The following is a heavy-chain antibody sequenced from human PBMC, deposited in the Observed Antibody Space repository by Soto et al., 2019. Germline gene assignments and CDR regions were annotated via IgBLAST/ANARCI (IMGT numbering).Heavy chain of an antibody. CDR3: AKGSMVRGFNYYYGMDV. Sequence: PGGSLRLSCAASGFTFSSYAMSWVRQAPGKGLEWVSAISGSGGSTYYADSVKGRFTISRDNSKNTLYLQMNSLRAEDTAVYYCAKGSMVRGFNYYYGMDVWGQGTTVTVS. CDR2: ISGSGGST. V-gene: IGHV3-23*01. D-gene: IGHD3-10*01. CDR1: GFTFSSYA. J-gene: IGHJ6*02.